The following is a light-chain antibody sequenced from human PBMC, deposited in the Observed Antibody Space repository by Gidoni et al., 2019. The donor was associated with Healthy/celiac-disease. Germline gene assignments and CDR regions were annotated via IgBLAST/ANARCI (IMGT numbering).Light chain of an antibody. CDR2: DAS. CDR1: QDISNY. CDR3: QQYDNLPWT. Sequence: DIQMTQSPSSLSASVGDRVTITCQASQDISNYLNWYQQKPGKAPKLLIYDASNLETGVPSRFSGSGSGTDFPFTISSLQPEDIATYYCQQYDNLPWTFGHGTKVEIK. V-gene: IGKV1-33*01. J-gene: IGKJ1*01.